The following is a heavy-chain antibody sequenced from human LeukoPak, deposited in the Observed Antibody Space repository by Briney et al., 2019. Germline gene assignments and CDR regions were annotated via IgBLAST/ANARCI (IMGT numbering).Heavy chain of an antibody. CDR1: GGTFSSYA. CDR2: IIPIFGTA. D-gene: IGHD1-1*01. Sequence: SVKVSCKASGGTFSSYAISWVRQAPGQGLEWMGGIIPIFGTANYAQKFQGRVTITADEPTSTAYMELSSLRAEDTAVYYCARAVERRYYYYYMDVWGKGTTVTISS. CDR3: ARAVERRYYYYYMDV. J-gene: IGHJ6*03. V-gene: IGHV1-69*13.